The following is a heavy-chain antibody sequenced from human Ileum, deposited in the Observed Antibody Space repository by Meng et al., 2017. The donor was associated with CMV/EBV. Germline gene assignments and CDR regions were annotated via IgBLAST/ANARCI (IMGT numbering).Heavy chain of an antibody. V-gene: IGHV4-34*02. CDR3: AREPPFVPADS. CDR1: GGSFSGYY. CDR2: VSHSGVT. J-gene: IGHJ4*02. Sequence: QGQLQRWVAGLLQPSETLVLTCAVYGGSFSGYYWSWIRQPPGKGLEWIAEVSHSGVTNYNPSLKSRVTISIDTSKNQFSLHLSSVTAADTAVYYCAREPPFVPADSWGQGTLVTVSS. D-gene: IGHD2-21*01.